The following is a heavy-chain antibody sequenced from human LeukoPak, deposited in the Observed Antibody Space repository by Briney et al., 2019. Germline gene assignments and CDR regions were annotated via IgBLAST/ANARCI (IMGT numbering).Heavy chain of an antibody. J-gene: IGHJ5*02. Sequence: SETLSLTCTVSGGSISSSSYYWGWIRQLPGKGLEWIGSIYYSGSTYYNPSLKSRVTISVDTSKNQFSLKLSSVTAADTAVYYCAREGYDFWSGYGANWFDPWGQGTLVTVSS. CDR2: IYYSGST. CDR1: GGSISSSSYY. V-gene: IGHV4-39*07. CDR3: AREGYDFWSGYGANWFDP. D-gene: IGHD3-3*01.